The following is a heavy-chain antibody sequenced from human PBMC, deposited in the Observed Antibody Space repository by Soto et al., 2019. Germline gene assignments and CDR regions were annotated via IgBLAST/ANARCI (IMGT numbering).Heavy chain of an antibody. D-gene: IGHD1-26*01. V-gene: IGHV1-69*01. CDR2: IIPIFSTA. CDR3: ARDDGRHSGGIDY. Sequence: QVQLVQSGAEVKKPGSSVKVSCKASGGTISSYSINWVRQAPGQGLEWMGEIIPIFSTANYAQKFQGRVTITADESTSTAYMELSSLRSEDTAVYYCARDDGRHSGGIDYWGQGTLVTVSS. CDR1: GGTISSYS. J-gene: IGHJ4*02.